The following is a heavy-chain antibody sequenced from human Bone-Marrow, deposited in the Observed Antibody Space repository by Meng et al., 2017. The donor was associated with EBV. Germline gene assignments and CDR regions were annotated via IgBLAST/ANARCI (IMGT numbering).Heavy chain of an antibody. D-gene: IGHD2-2*01. CDR3: ARAALDEYQLLED. Sequence: QVQQQQGAAGLLTPSETLSLTCAVYGESVSGYYWRWIRQPQGKGLEWIGEINHSGSTSYNQSLKSRVTMSVDTSKNHFSLKLTSVTAADTAVYYCARAALDEYQLLEDWGQGTLVTVSS. CDR2: INHSGST. J-gene: IGHJ1*01. CDR1: GESVSGYY. V-gene: IGHV4-34*01.